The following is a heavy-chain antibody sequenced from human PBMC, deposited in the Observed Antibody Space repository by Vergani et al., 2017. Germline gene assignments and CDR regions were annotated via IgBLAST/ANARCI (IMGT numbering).Heavy chain of an antibody. CDR2: IYYSGST. J-gene: IGHJ4*02. Sequence: QVQLQESGPGLVKPSQTLSLTCTVSGGSISSYYWSWIRQPPGKGLGWIGYIYYSGSTNYNPSPKSRVTISVDTSKNQFSLKLSSVTAADTAVYYCARGHGVAGYAYSYWGQGTLVTVSS. CDR1: GGSISSYY. V-gene: IGHV4-59*01. D-gene: IGHD6-19*01. CDR3: ARGHGVAGYAYSY.